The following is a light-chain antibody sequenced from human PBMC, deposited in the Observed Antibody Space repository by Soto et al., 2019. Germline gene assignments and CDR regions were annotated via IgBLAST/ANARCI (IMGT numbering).Light chain of an antibody. V-gene: IGKV3-20*01. CDR2: AAS. Sequence: EIVLTQFPGTLSLSPGERATLSCRPSQSLSSSYVVWYQQKPGQAPRRLIYAASRRATGIPDRFSGSGSATEYTHTSRRLEPEDSAVYYCQQQGTFGQGTKLEIK. CDR1: QSLSSSY. CDR3: QQQGT. J-gene: IGKJ2*01.